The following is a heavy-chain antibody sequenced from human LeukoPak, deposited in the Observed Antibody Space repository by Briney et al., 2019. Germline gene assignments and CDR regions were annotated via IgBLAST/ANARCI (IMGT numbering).Heavy chain of an antibody. CDR1: GGSISSGSYY. D-gene: IGHD6-19*01. J-gene: IGHJ6*02. CDR3: AKDGYRIAVAGPALGGMDV. CDR2: IYTSGST. V-gene: IGHV4-61*02. Sequence: SETLSLTCTVSGGSISSGSYYWSWIRQPAGKGLEWIGRIYTSGSTNYNPSLKSRVTISVDTSKNQFSLKLSSVTAADTAVYYCAKDGYRIAVAGPALGGMDVWGQGTTVTVSS.